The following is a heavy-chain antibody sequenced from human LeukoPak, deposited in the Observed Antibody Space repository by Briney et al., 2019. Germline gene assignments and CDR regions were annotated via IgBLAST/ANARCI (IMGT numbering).Heavy chain of an antibody. D-gene: IGHD3-16*02. CDR1: GGSISSSSYY. Sequence: PSETLSLTCTVSGGSISSSSYYWGWIRQPPGKGLEWIGSIYHSGSTYYNPSLKSRVTISVDTSKNQFSLRLSSVTAADTAVYYCARLVWGSYRLDYWGQGTLVTVSS. CDR2: IYHSGST. CDR3: ARLVWGSYRLDY. J-gene: IGHJ4*02. V-gene: IGHV4-39*01.